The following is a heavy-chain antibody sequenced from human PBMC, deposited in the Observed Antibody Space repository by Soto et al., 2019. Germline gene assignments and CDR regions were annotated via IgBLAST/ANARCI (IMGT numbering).Heavy chain of an antibody. D-gene: IGHD2-2*01. CDR1: GFSFSSYA. CDR2: ISGSGGST. V-gene: IGHV3-23*01. CDR3: APVRVQAAIHYGMDV. Sequence: PXVSLRLSCAASGFSFSSYAMSWVRQAPGKGLEWVSAISGSGGSTYYADSVKGRFTISRDNSKNTLYLQMNSLRAEDTAVYYCAPVRVQAAIHYGMDVWGQGTTVTVSS. J-gene: IGHJ6*02.